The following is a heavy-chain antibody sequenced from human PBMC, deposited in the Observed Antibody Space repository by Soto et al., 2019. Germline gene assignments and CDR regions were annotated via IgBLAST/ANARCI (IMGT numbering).Heavy chain of an antibody. Sequence: PSQTLSLTCAISGDSVSSNSAAWNWIRQSPSRGLEWLGRTYYRSKWYKDYDLSVKSRITINLDTSKNQISLQLNSVTPEDTAVYYCARGAVADYSRVFDYWGTGTLVIVS. CDR3: ARGAVADYSRVFDY. V-gene: IGHV6-1*01. CDR2: TYYRSKWYK. CDR1: GDSVSSNSAA. J-gene: IGHJ4*02. D-gene: IGHD6-19*01.